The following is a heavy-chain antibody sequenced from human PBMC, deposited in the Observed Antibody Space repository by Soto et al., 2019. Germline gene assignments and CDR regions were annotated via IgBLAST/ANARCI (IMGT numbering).Heavy chain of an antibody. CDR3: AAEVGFGPLFDY. CDR1: GGSISSGGYY. J-gene: IGHJ4*02. Sequence: QVQLQESGLGLVKPSQTLSLTCTVSGGSISSGGYYWSWIRQHPGKGLEYIGYIYYSGSTYYNPSLKSRVAISVDTSKNQFSLKLTSVTAADTAVYYCAAEVGFGPLFDYWGQGTLVTVSS. D-gene: IGHD3-3*01. CDR2: IYYSGST. V-gene: IGHV4-31*03.